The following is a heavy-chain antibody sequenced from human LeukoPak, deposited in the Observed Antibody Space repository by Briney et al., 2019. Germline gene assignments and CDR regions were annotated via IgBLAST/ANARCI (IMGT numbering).Heavy chain of an antibody. V-gene: IGHV3-30*18. CDR1: GFTFSNYG. D-gene: IGHD3-22*01. CDR2: ISYDGINK. CDR3: ANTDRRDSSGYQDY. Sequence: PGGSLRLSCAASGFTFSNYGMHWVRQAPGKGLEWVAVISYDGINKYYADSVKGRFTISRDNSKNTLYLQMNSLRAEDTAVYYCANTDRRDSSGYQDYWGQGTLVTVSS. J-gene: IGHJ4*02.